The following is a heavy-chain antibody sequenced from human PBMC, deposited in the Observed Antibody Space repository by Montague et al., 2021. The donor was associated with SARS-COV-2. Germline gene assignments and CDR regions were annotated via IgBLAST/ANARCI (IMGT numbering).Heavy chain of an antibody. CDR2: IYYSGST. Sequence: TLSLTCTVSGGSISSGCYYWSWIRQHPGKGLEWIGYIYYSGSTYYNPSLKSRVTISVDTSKNQFSLKLSSVTAADTAVYYCAREGGLRVFDWLLRSDYSYSGMDVWGQGTTVTVSS. CDR3: AREGGLRVFDWLLRSDYSYSGMDV. CDR1: GGSISSGCYY. J-gene: IGHJ6*02. V-gene: IGHV4-31*03. D-gene: IGHD3-9*01.